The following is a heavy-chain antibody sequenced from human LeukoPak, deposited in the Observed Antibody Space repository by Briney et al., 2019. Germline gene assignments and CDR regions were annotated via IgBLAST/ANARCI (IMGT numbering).Heavy chain of an antibody. CDR1: GGSISSGSYY. V-gene: IGHV4-61*02. CDR3: TKGRGI. D-gene: IGHD3-10*01. CDR2: IYTSGTS. Sequence: SETLSLTCTVSGGSISSGSYYWSWIRQPARKGLEWIGRIYTSGTSNYNPSLRSRVTISVDTSKNQFSLKLTSVTAADTAVYYCTKGRGIWGQGTLVTVSS. J-gene: IGHJ4*02.